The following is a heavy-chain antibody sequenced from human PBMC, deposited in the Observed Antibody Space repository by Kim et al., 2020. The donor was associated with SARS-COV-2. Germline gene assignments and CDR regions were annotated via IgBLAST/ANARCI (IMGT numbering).Heavy chain of an antibody. D-gene: IGHD3-10*01. V-gene: IGHV4-39*01. CDR1: GGSISSSSYY. Sequence: SETLSLTCTVSGGSISSSSYYWGWIRQTPGKGLEWIGSIYYSGSTYYNPSLKSRVTISVDTSKSQFSLKLSSVTAADTAVYYCARHSAGSYFRSFDYWGQGTLVTVSP. CDR2: IYYSGST. CDR3: ARHSAGSYFRSFDY. J-gene: IGHJ4*02.